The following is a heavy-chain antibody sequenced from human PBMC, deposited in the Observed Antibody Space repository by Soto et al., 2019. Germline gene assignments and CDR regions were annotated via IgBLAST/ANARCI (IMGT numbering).Heavy chain of an antibody. CDR1: GFTFSSYE. D-gene: IGHD2-15*01. CDR2: ISSSGSSI. V-gene: IGHV3-48*03. CDR3: ARDTWAGGGSLPFDY. Sequence: SLRLSCAASGFTFSSYEMNWVRQAPGKGLEWVSYISSSGSSIYYADSVKGRFTISRDNAKNSMYLQMNSLRAEDTAVYYCARDTWAGGGSLPFDYWGQGTLVTVYS. J-gene: IGHJ4*02.